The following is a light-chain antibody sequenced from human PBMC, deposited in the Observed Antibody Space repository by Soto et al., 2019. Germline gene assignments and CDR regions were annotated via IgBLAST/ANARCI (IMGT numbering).Light chain of an antibody. CDR3: GAWDDRLNGVV. Sequence: QSVLTQPPSASGTPGQRVTISCSGSSSNIGSYSVHWYQQLPGTAPKLLIYSNNQRPSGVPDRFSGSKSGTSASLAISGRPSEDEDYYYCGAWDDRLNGVVFGGGTKLTVL. CDR2: SNN. V-gene: IGLV1-44*01. J-gene: IGLJ3*02. CDR1: SSNIGSYS.